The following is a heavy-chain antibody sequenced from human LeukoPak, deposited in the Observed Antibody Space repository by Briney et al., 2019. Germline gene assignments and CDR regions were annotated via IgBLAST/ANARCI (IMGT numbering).Heavy chain of an antibody. CDR2: IRYDGSNK. J-gene: IGHJ3*02. CDR3: ARVFSGYYLDAFDI. CDR1: GFTFSSYG. V-gene: IGHV3-33*01. Sequence: PAGGSLRLSCAASGFTFSSYGMHWVRQAPGKGLEWVAVIRYDGSNKYYADSVKGRFTISRDNSKNTLYLQMNSLRAEDTAVYYCARVFSGYYLDAFDIWGQGTMVTVSS. D-gene: IGHD3-22*01.